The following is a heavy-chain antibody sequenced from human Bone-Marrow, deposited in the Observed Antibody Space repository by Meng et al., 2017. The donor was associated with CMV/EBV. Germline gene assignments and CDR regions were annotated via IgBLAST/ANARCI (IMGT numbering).Heavy chain of an antibody. CDR3: ARDRIAAAAEYYYYGMDV. CDR1: GYTFSSCD. CDR2: MNPNSGNT. D-gene: IGHD6-13*01. Sequence: ASVKVSCKASGYTFSSCDINWVRQATGQGLEWMGWMNPNSGNTGYAQKFQGRVTMTRDTSISTAYMELSRLRSDDTAVYYCARDRIAAAAEYYYYGMDVWGQGTTVPVYS. V-gene: IGHV1-8*01. J-gene: IGHJ6*01.